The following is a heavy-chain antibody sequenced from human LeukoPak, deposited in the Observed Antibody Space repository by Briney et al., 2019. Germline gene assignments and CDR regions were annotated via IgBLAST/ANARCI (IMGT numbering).Heavy chain of an antibody. CDR2: TYSGGYT. V-gene: IGHV3-66*01. Sequence: GGSLRLSCAASGFTVSYSYMSWVRQAPGKGLEWVSVTYSGGYTNYADSVKGRFTISTDNSKNTLYLQMSSLRAEDTAVYYCARAPSTVRSWYYFDYWGQGTLVTVSS. CDR1: GFTVSYSY. J-gene: IGHJ4*02. CDR3: ARAPSTVRSWYYFDY. D-gene: IGHD6-13*01.